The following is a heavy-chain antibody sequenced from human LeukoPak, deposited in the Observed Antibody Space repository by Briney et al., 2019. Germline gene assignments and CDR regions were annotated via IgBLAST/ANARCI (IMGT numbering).Heavy chain of an antibody. CDR1: GGSISSYY. Sequence: SETLSLTCTDSGGSISSYYWSWIRQPPGKGLEWIGYIYYSGNTNYNPSLKGRVTISVDTSMNQFSLKVSSVTAADTAVYYCARGAGSFEYWGQGTLVTVSS. J-gene: IGHJ4*02. CDR3: ARGAGSFEY. V-gene: IGHV4-59*01. CDR2: IYYSGNT. D-gene: IGHD1-26*01.